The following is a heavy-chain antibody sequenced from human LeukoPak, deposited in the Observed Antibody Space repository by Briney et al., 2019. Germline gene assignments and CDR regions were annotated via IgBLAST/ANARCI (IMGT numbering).Heavy chain of an antibody. J-gene: IGHJ3*02. D-gene: IGHD3-3*01. CDR2: ISVASNT. CDR1: GLAFSSYA. V-gene: IGHV3-23*01. Sequence: PGGSLRLSCAASGLAFSSYAMSWVRQAPGKGLEWVSTISVASNTFYADSVKGRFTISRDNSRNTVYLQMTSLRAEDTAVYYCAKDNYDFWSGVLNAFDIWGQGTMVTVSS. CDR3: AKDNYDFWSGVLNAFDI.